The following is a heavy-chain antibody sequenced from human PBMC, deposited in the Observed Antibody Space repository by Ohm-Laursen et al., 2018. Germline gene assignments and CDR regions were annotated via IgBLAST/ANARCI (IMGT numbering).Heavy chain of an antibody. J-gene: IGHJ4*02. Sequence: SDTLSLTCTVSGGPFSGYYWSWVRQPPGKGLEWIGYIYNSGSTNYNPSLKSRVTISVNTSKNQFSLKLSSVTAADTAIYYCASGGYTAMVDYWGQGTLVTVSS. CDR1: GGPFSGYY. V-gene: IGHV4-59*07. D-gene: IGHD5-18*01. CDR2: IYNSGST. CDR3: ASGGYTAMVDY.